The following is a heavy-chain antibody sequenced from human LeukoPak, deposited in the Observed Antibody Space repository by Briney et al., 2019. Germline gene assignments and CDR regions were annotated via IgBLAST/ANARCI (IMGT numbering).Heavy chain of an antibody. CDR3: ARRDSSGWYYAFDI. Sequence: SETLSLTCTVSGGSISSSSYYWGWIRQPPGKGLEWIGSIYYSGSTYYNPSLKSRVTISVDTSKNQFSLKLSSVTAADTAVYYCARRDSSGWYYAFDIWGQGTMVTVSS. V-gene: IGHV4-39*01. D-gene: IGHD6-19*01. J-gene: IGHJ3*02. CDR1: GGSISSSSYY. CDR2: IYYSGST.